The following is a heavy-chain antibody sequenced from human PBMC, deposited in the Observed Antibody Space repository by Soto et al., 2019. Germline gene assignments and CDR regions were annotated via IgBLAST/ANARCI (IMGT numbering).Heavy chain of an antibody. CDR3: AKEGPITNWYFDY. Sequence: QVQLLESGGGVVQPGRSLRLSCAASGFTFSKYGMHWVRQAPGKGLEWVIVISYDGNVAYYADSVKGRFTISRDTSKTTLYLPMNSLRTEDTVMYYCAKEGPITNWYFDYWGQGTLVTVSS. V-gene: IGHV3-30*18. D-gene: IGHD1-1*01. J-gene: IGHJ4*02. CDR2: ISYDGNVA. CDR1: GFTFSKYG.